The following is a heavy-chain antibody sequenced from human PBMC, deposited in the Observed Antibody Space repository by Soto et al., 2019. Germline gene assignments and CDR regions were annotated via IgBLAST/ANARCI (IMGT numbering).Heavy chain of an antibody. V-gene: IGHV3-23*01. CDR3: AKCAVLTTRSGGWCNWFDP. CDR1: GFSFSSFA. D-gene: IGHD2-21*01. Sequence: EVQLLETGGTLVQPGESLRLSCEVSGFSFSSFAMNWVRQAPGEGLEWVSSIRGTATSYADAVKGRFTISRDKSKNTVYLQMNNLRGEDTAVYYCAKCAVLTTRSGGWCNWFDPWGQGTLVLVSS. J-gene: IGHJ5*02. CDR2: IRGTAT.